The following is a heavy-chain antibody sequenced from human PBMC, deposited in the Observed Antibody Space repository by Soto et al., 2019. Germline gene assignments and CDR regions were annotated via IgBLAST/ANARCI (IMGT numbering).Heavy chain of an antibody. CDR2: IIPIFGTA. D-gene: IGHD6-13*01. CDR1: GGTFSSYA. Sequence: QVQLVQSGAEVKKPGSSVKVSCKASGGTFSSYAISWVRQAPGQGLEWMGGIIPIFGTANYAQKFQGRVTITADESPSTADRGVGRVGSEGRAVYYCGLGGGGFIAAAGTDYWGQGTLVTVSS. V-gene: IGHV1-69*01. J-gene: IGHJ4*02. CDR3: GLGGGGFIAAAGTDY.